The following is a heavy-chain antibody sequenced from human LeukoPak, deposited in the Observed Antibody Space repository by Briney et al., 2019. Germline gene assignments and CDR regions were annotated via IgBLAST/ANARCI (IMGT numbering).Heavy chain of an antibody. D-gene: IGHD6-19*01. CDR1: GYTFTGYY. J-gene: IGHJ4*02. CDR3: ARSALAVAGTDY. V-gene: IGHV1-2*02. CDR2: INPNSGGT. Sequence: ASVKVSCKASGYTFTGYYMHWVRQAPGQGLEWMGWINPNSGGTNYAQKFQGRVTTTRDTSISTAYMELSRLRSDDTAVYYCARSALAVAGTDYWGQGTLVTVSS.